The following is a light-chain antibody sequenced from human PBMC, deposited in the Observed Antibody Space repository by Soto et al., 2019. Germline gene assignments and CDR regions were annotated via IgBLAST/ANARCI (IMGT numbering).Light chain of an antibody. J-gene: IGKJ2*01. Sequence: DIQMTQSPSTLSASVGDRVTITCRAGQSISDWLAWYQQIPGKAPKLLIFDASTLQSGVPSRFSGSGSGTEFTLTISSLQSDDFGTYYCQEYRSATFGRGTRLEIK. CDR3: QEYRSAT. CDR1: QSISDW. V-gene: IGKV1-5*01. CDR2: DAS.